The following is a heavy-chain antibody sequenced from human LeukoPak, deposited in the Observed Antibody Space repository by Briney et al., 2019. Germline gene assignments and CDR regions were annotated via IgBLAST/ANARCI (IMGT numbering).Heavy chain of an antibody. V-gene: IGHV3-23*01. J-gene: IGHJ4*02. CDR2: LIGSGGNT. CDR1: GFTFSSYA. Sequence: GGSLRLSCAASGFTFSSYAMNWVRQAPGKGLEWVSSLIGSGGNTYCADSVKGRFTISRDNSKNTLFLQMNSLRAEDTAVYYCAKSASVAGWFYFDSWGQGTLVTVSS. CDR3: AKSASVAGWFYFDS. D-gene: IGHD6-19*01.